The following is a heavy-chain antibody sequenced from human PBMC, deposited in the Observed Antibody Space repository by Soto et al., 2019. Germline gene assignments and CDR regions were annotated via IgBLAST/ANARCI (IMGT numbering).Heavy chain of an antibody. CDR2: IYYSGSI. J-gene: IGHJ4*02. CDR3: ARSIFSGWHGIYVY. Sequence: QLQLQESGPGLVKPSETLSLTCTVSGGSISSSSYYWGWIRQPPGKGLEWIGSIYYSGSIYYNPSLKSRVTISVDTSKNQFSLNLSSVTAADTAVYYCARSIFSGWHGIYVYWGQGTLVTVSS. D-gene: IGHD6-19*01. CDR1: GGSISSSSYY. V-gene: IGHV4-39*01.